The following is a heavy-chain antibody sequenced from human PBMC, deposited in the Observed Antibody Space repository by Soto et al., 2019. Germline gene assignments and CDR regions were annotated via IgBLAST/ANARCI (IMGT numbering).Heavy chain of an antibody. CDR3: ARSPIAATGSLDY. D-gene: IGHD6-6*01. Sequence: RSSVKVACKTFGYTFTIYGISCLRQDPGQGVEWMGWINAYNGNTNYAQKFQGRVTMTTDTSTSTAYMGLRTLRSDDTAVYYCARSPIAATGSLDYWGQGTLVTVSS. J-gene: IGHJ4*02. CDR2: INAYNGNT. CDR1: GYTFTIYG. V-gene: IGHV1-18*01.